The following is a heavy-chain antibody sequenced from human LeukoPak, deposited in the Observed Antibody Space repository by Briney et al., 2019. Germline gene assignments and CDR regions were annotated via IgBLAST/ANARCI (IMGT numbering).Heavy chain of an antibody. V-gene: IGHV1-24*01. Sequence: ASVKVSCKVSGYTLTELSMHWVRQAPGKGLEWMGGFDPEDGETIYAQKFQGRVTMTEDTSTDTAYMELSSLRSEDTAVYYCARNNPNSPTIDYWGQGTLVTVSS. D-gene: IGHD1-14*01. CDR1: GYTLTELS. CDR3: ARNNPNSPTIDY. J-gene: IGHJ4*02. CDR2: FDPEDGET.